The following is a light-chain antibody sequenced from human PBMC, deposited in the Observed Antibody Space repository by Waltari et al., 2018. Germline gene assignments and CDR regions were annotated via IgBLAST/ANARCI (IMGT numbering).Light chain of an antibody. J-gene: IGLJ2*01. V-gene: IGLV2-14*03. CDR2: NDQ. CDR1: SSDIGGHLH. CDR3: GSYRSGSTLV. Sequence: QSALTQPASVSGSPGPSIATSCTGTSSDIGGHLHVSWYQQHPGNPPTKIIYNDQNRPSGFSDRYSGSKSGNTASLTISGLQAEDEADYYCGSYRSGSTLVFGGGTRLTVL.